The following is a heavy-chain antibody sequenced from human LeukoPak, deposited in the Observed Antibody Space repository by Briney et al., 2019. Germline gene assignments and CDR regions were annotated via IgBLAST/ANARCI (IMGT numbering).Heavy chain of an antibody. CDR1: GYTFTSYA. Sequence: GASVKVSCKASGYTFTSYAMNWVRQAPGQGLEWMGWINTNTGNPTYAQGFTGRFVFSLDTSVSTAYLQISSLKAEDTAVYYCARDYRSGYHDAFAIWGQGTMVTVSS. CDR3: ARDYRSGYHDAFAI. J-gene: IGHJ3*02. CDR2: INTNTGNP. V-gene: IGHV7-4-1*02. D-gene: IGHD3-22*01.